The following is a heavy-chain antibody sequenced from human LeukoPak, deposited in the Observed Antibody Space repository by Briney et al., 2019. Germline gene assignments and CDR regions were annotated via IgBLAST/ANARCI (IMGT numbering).Heavy chain of an antibody. J-gene: IGHJ4*02. CDR2: ISGGGATT. CDR1: GFTFSSYA. V-gene: IGHV3-23*01. Sequence: PGGSLRLSCAASGFTFSSYAMTWVRQAPGKGLEWVSVISGGGATTYYADSVKGRFTISRDKSKNTLYLQMNSLRVEDTAVYYCARVLNYYDSSGYYFSYWGQGTLVTVSS. CDR3: ARVLNYYDSSGYYFSY. D-gene: IGHD3-22*01.